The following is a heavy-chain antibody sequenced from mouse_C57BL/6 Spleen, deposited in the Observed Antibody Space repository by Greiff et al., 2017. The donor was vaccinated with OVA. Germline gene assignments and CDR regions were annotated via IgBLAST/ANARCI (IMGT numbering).Heavy chain of an antibody. D-gene: IGHD2-10*02. V-gene: IGHV1-80*01. CDR2: IYPGDGDT. CDR3: ARGGYGNYGAMDY. CDR1: GYAFSSYW. Sequence: QVQLKESGAELVKPGASVKISCKASGYAFSSYWMNWVKQRPGKGLEWIGQIYPGDGDTNYNGKFKGKATLTADKSSSTAYMQLSSLTSEDSAVYFCARGGYGNYGAMDYWGQGTSVTVSS. J-gene: IGHJ4*01.